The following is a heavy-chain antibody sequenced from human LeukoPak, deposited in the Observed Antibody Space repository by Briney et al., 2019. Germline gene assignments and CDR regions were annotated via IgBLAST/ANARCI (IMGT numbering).Heavy chain of an antibody. CDR1: GGSISSYY. CDR2: IYYSGST. CDR3: ARIPMVRGVIMPQDY. J-gene: IGHJ4*02. D-gene: IGHD3-10*01. Sequence: SETLSLTCTVSGGSISSYYWSWIRQPPGKGLEWIGYIYYSGSTNYNPSLKSRVTISVDTSKNQFSLKLSSVTAADTAVYYCARIPMVRGVIMPQDYWGQGTLVTVSS. V-gene: IGHV4-59*01.